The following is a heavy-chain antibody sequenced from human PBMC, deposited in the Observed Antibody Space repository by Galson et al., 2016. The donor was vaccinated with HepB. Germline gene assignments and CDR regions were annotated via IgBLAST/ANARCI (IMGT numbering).Heavy chain of an antibody. CDR2: VNGNSATV. J-gene: IGHJ4*02. V-gene: IGHV3-9*01. Sequence: SLRLSCAASGFTFNDYVLHWVRQLPGKGLEWVSGVNGNSATVAYADSVRGCFTIARDSAENALYLQMNRLRAEDTALYYCAKGQTNWATFDSWGQGTLVTVSS. D-gene: IGHD7-27*01. CDR1: GFTFNDYV. CDR3: AKGQTNWATFDS.